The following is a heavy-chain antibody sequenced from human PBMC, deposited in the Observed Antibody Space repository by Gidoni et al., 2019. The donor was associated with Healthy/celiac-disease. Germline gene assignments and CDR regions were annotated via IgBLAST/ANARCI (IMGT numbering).Heavy chain of an antibody. CDR1: GYTFTSYY. CDR2: INPSGGST. D-gene: IGHD6-19*01. V-gene: IGHV1-46*01. CDR3: ARDIKIAVAGTFGFSDRWFDP. J-gene: IGHJ5*02. Sequence: QVQLVQSGAEVKKPGASVKVSCKASGYTFTSYYIHWGRQAPGQGLEWMGIINPSGGSTRYAQKFQGRVTMTRDTSTSTVYMELSSLRSEDTAVYYCARDIKIAVAGTFGFSDRWFDPWGQGTLVTVSS.